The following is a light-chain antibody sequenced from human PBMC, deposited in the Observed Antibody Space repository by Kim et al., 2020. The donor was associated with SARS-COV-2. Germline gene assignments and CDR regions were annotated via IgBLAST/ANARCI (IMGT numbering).Light chain of an antibody. J-gene: IGKJ3*01. CDR3: QQYGRSPFT. CDR2: GAS. CDR1: QSVSSNS. Sequence: EIVLTQSPGTLSLSPGDRGTLSCRASQSVSSNSLAWFQQKPGQAPRLLVYGASNRAIGVPDRFSGSGSGTDFTLTIDRLEPEDFAVYYCQQYGRSPFTFGPGTKVDIK. V-gene: IGKV3-20*01.